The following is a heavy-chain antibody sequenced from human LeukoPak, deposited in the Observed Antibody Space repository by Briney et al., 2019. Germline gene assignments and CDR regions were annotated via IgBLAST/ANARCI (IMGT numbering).Heavy chain of an antibody. CDR3: ARGEYYGSGSYSQFDY. J-gene: IGHJ4*02. V-gene: IGHV4-59*01. D-gene: IGHD3-10*01. CDR1: GGSISSYY. CDR2: IYYSGST. Sequence: SETLSLTCTVSGGSISSYYWSWIRQPPGKGLEWIGYIYYSGSTNYNPSLKSRVTISVDTSKNQFSLKLSSVTAADTAVYYCARGEYYGSGSYSQFDYWGQGTLVTVSS.